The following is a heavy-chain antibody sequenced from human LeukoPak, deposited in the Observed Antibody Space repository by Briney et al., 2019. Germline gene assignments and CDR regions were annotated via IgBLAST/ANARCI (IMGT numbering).Heavy chain of an antibody. V-gene: IGHV3-9*01. CDR2: ISWQSNTR. CDR1: GFFFDDYG. CDR3: VKDRDFWSGLDV. Sequence: SGGSLRLSCAASGFFFDDYGMHWVRQVPGKGLEWVSGISWQSNTRKYADSVRGRFTISRGNAKNSLYLQMNSLKLEDTALYYCVKDRDFWSGLDVWGQGTMVTVS. D-gene: IGHD3-3*01. J-gene: IGHJ6*02.